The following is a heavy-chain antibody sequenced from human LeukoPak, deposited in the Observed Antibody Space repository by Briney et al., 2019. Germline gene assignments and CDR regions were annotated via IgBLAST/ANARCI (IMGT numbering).Heavy chain of an antibody. J-gene: IGHJ4*02. CDR3: VRTEVSSGSEDY. D-gene: IGHD6-19*01. CDR2: IYYIGST. CDR1: GGSIISSAYY. V-gene: IGHV4-30-4*08. Sequence: SETLSLTCTVSGGSIISSAYYWSWLRQPPGKGLEWIGYIYYIGSTYYNPSLKSRVTISLDTSKNQFSLKLSSVTAADTAVYYCVRTEVSSGSEDYWGQGTLVTVSS.